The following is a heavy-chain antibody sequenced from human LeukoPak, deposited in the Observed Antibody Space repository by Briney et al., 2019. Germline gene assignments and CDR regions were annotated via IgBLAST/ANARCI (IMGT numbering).Heavy chain of an antibody. D-gene: IGHD6-13*01. V-gene: IGHV1-18*01. CDR1: GYTFTSYG. J-gene: IGHJ4*02. CDR3: ARDKGSSWYGEYFDY. CDR2: ISAYNGNT. Sequence: GASVKVSCKASGYTFTSYGISWVRQAPGQGLEWMGWISAYNGNTNYAQKLQGRVTMTTDTSTSTAYMELRSLRSDDTAVYYCARDKGSSWYGEYFDYWGQGTLVTVSS.